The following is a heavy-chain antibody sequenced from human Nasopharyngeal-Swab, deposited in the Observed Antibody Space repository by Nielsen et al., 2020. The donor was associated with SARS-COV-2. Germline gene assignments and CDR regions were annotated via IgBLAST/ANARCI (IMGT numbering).Heavy chain of an antibody. D-gene: IGHD4-17*01. CDR3: ARQIGDYGFDAFDV. CDR2: IDPSDSYT. V-gene: IGHV5-10-1*01. J-gene: IGHJ3*01. CDR1: C. Sequence: CSTWARLMPGTGLEWMGRIDPSDSYTYYSPSFQGHVIISADKSINTAYMQWSSLKAPDTAMYYCARQIGDYGFDAFDVWGQGTMVTVSS.